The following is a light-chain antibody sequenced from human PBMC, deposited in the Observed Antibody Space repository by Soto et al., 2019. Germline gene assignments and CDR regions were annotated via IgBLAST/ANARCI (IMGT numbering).Light chain of an antibody. V-gene: IGLV2-14*03. J-gene: IGLJ1*01. CDR1: SSDVGGYNH. CDR2: DVS. CDR3: SSYASSSTYV. Sequence: QSVLTQPASVSGSPGQSITISCTGTSSDVGGYNHVSWYQQHPGKAPKLMLYDVSNRPSGVSSRFFGSKSGNTASLTISGLQAEDEADYYCSSYASSSTYVFGTGTKATVL.